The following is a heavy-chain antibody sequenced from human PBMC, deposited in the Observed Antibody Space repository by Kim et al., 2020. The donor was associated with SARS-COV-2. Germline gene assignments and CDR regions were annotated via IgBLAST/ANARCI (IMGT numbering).Heavy chain of an antibody. D-gene: IGHD3-3*01. Sequence: YNAAAGKGRFTISRDNATNSLYLQMNSLRDEDTAVYYCARVSGFWSGFFDYWGQGTLVTVSS. V-gene: IGHV3-48*02. CDR3: ARVSGFWSGFFDY. J-gene: IGHJ4*02.